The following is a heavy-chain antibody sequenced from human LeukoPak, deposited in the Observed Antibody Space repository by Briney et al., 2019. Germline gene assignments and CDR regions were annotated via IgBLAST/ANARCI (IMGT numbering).Heavy chain of an antibody. Sequence: ASVKVSCKASGYTFTSDYIHWMRQAPGQGLEWMGIIFPNTGTTDYAQKFQGRVALTRDMSTSTVYMELNSLRSDDSAVYYCARAISLFGAATPAFWGQGTLVTVSS. CDR1: GYTFTSDY. CDR2: IFPNTGTT. J-gene: IGHJ4*02. V-gene: IGHV1-46*01. D-gene: IGHD3-3*01. CDR3: ARAISLFGAATPAF.